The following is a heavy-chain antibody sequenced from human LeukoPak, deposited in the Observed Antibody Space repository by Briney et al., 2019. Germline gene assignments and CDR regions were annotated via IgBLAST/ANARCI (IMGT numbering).Heavy chain of an antibody. D-gene: IGHD1-1*01. J-gene: IGHJ4*02. CDR1: GFTFSSYA. V-gene: IGHV3-23*01. Sequence: GRPLRLSCAASGFTFSSYAMGWVRQAPGKGLEWVSVISGSGGSTYYADSVKGRFTISRDNSKNTLYLQMNSLRAEDTAVYYCAKDQETTSYFDHWGQGTLVTASS. CDR3: AKDQETTSYFDH. CDR2: ISGSGGST.